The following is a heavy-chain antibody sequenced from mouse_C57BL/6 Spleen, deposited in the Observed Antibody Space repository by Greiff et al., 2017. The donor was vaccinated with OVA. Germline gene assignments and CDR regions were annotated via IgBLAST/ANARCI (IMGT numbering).Heavy chain of an antibody. CDR1: GFTFKDDY. CDR2: IDPENGDT. Sequence: VQLQQSGAELVRPGASVKLSCTASGFTFKDDYMHWVKQRPEQGLEWIGWIDPENGDTEYASKFQGKATITADTSSNTAYLQLSSLTSEDTAVYYCTTWPAQATDDYWGQGTTLTVSS. D-gene: IGHD3-2*02. CDR3: TTWPAQATDDY. V-gene: IGHV14-4*01. J-gene: IGHJ2*01.